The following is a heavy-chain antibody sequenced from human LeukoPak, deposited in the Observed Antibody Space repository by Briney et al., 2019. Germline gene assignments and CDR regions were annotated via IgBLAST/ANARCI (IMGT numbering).Heavy chain of an antibody. CDR2: IYSGGFT. Sequence: GGSLRLSCAASGFTFSSYAMSWVRQAPGKGLEWVSAIYSGGFTYYAESVKGRFTISRDNSENTLYLQMNNLRTEDTAVYYCARERYGMDVWGHGTTVTVSS. CDR3: ARERYGMDV. CDR1: GFTFSSYA. J-gene: IGHJ6*02. V-gene: IGHV3-66*01.